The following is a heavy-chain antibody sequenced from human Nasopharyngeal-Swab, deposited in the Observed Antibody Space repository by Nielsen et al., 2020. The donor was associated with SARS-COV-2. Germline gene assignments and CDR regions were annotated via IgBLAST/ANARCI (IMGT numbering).Heavy chain of an antibody. CDR2: ISVYNANT. J-gene: IGHJ4*02. Sequence: ASVQVSCQASGYSFRRYGINWVRQAPAQGLEWMGWISVYNANTDYAQKFQGRVSMPTHISTSTAYMEMRSLRSDDTAVYYCARDVEEWLVVPPLSFDYWGQGTLVTVSS. CDR1: GYSFRRYG. CDR3: ARDVEEWLVVPPLSFDY. V-gene: IGHV1-18*01. D-gene: IGHD3-3*01.